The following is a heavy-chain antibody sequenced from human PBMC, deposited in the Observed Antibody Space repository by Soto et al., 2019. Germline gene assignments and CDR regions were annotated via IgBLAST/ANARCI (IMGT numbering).Heavy chain of an antibody. CDR2: ISYDGSNK. Sequence: PGGSLRLSCAASGFTFSSYAMHWVRQAPGKGLEWVAVISYDGSNKYYADSVKGRFTISRDNSKNTLYLQMNSLRAEDTAVYYCARDSSGWLYYYYYYGMDVWGQGTTVTVSS. CDR1: GFTFSSYA. J-gene: IGHJ6*02. D-gene: IGHD6-19*01. V-gene: IGHV3-30-3*01. CDR3: ARDSSGWLYYYYYYGMDV.